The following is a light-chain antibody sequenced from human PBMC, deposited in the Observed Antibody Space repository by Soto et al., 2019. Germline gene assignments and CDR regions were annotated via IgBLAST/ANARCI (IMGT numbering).Light chain of an antibody. J-gene: IGLJ2*01. V-gene: IGLV2-23*01. CDR2: EGT. CDR3: CSYAGSSTLQ. CDR1: SSDIGSYNL. Sequence: QSALTQPASVSGSPGQSITISCTGTSSDIGSYNLVSWYQHHPGKAPKLLIYEGTKRPSGVSNRFSGSKSGNTASLTLSGLQAEDEADYYCCSYAGSSTLQFGGGTKVTVL.